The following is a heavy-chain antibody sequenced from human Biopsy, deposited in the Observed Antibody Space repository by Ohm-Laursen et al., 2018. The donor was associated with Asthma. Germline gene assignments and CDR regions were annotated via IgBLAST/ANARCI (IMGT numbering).Heavy chain of an antibody. Sequence: SLRLSCPASGFSFSNFAIHWVRQAPGKGLEWVGVISKDASTQDYADSVKGRFTMARDNSKNTLDLQMNSLREEDTAVYYCVRDDTDDAFDIWGQGTVVSVSS. CDR1: GFSFSNFA. D-gene: IGHD5-18*01. V-gene: IGHV3-30*01. J-gene: IGHJ3*02. CDR2: ISKDASTQ. CDR3: VRDDTDDAFDI.